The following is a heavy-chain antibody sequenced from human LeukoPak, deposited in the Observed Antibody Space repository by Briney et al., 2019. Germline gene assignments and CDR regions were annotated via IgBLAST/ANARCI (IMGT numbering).Heavy chain of an antibody. CDR3: ARRGRYGSSRPAPFDY. V-gene: IGHV4-34*01. CDR1: GGSFSGYY. CDR2: INHSGST. Sequence: SETLSLTCAVYGGSFSGYYWSWIRQPPGKGLEWIGEINHSGSTNYNPSLKSRVTISVDTSKNQFSLKLSSVTAADTAVYYCARRGRYGSSRPAPFDYWGQGTLVTVSS. J-gene: IGHJ4*02. D-gene: IGHD6-6*01.